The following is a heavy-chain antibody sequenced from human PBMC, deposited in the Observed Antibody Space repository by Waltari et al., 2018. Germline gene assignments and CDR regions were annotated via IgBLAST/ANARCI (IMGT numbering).Heavy chain of an antibody. D-gene: IGHD3-3*01. J-gene: IGHJ5*02. CDR3: ARDKVGLNDFWSGYQPNWFDP. CDR2: IYYSGST. V-gene: IGHV4-39*07. Sequence: QLQLQESGPGLVKPSETLSLTCTVSGGSISSSSYYWGWIRQPPGKGLEWIGSIYYSGSTYYNPSLKGRVTISVDTSKNQFSLKLSSVTAADTAVYYCARDKVGLNDFWSGYQPNWFDPWGQGTLVTVSS. CDR1: GGSISSSSYY.